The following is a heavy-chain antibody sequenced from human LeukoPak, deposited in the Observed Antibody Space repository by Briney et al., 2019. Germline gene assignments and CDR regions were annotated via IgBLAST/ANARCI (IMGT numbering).Heavy chain of an antibody. CDR2: IRYDGSNK. CDR1: GFTFSSYG. D-gene: IGHD6-13*01. J-gene: IGHJ4*02. V-gene: IGHV3-30*02. Sequence: GGALRLSCAASGFTFSSYGMHWVRQAPGKGLEWVAFIRYDGSNKYYADSVKGRFTISRDNSKNTLYLQMNSLRAEDTPVYYCAKDDIAVAAPDYWGQGTLVTVSS. CDR3: AKDDIAVAAPDY.